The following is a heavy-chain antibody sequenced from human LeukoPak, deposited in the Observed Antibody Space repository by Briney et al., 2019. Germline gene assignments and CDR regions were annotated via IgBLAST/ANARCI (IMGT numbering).Heavy chain of an antibody. Sequence: GGSLRLSCAASGFTFSSYAMSWVRQAPGKGLEWVLAISGSGGSTYYADSVKGRFTISRDNSKNTLYLQMNSLRAEDTAVYYCAKVRLVVVVPAAMDYWGQGTLVTVSS. CDR3: AKVRLVVVVPAAMDY. J-gene: IGHJ4*02. D-gene: IGHD2-2*01. CDR1: GFTFSSYA. CDR2: ISGSGGST. V-gene: IGHV3-23*01.